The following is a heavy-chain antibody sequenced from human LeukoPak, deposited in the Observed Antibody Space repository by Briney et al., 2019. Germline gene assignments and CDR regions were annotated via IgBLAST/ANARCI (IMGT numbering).Heavy chain of an antibody. V-gene: IGHV3-7*01. Sequence: GGSLRLSCAVSGVNFSSYWMSWVRQAPGKGLEWVANIKQDGSEEYYVDSVKGRFTISTDNAKNSLYLQMNSLRAEDTAVYYCVKDNPLDYWGQGTLVIVSS. CDR3: VKDNPLDY. CDR1: GVNFSSYW. J-gene: IGHJ4*02. D-gene: IGHD1-14*01. CDR2: IKQDGSEE.